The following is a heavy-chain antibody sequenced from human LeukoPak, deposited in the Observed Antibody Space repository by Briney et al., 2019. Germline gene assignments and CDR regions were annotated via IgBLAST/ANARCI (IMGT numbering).Heavy chain of an antibody. CDR3: ARERSMAYCGGDCHHPFDY. CDR1: GGSFSGYY. D-gene: IGHD2-21*02. V-gene: IGHV4-34*01. J-gene: IGHJ4*02. Sequence: SETLSLTCAVYGGSFSGYYWSWIRQPPGKGLEWTGEINHSGSTNYNPSLKSRVTISVETSKNQFSLKLSSVTAADTAVYYCARERSMAYCGGDCHHPFDYWGQGTLVTVSS. CDR2: INHSGST.